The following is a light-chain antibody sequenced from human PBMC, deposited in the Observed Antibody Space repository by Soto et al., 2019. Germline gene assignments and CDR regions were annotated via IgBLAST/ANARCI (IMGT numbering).Light chain of an antibody. V-gene: IGKV1-39*01. CDR3: QQSYITPLT. CDR1: RSSGTY. Sequence: DIQMTQSPPSLSASVGDRVTITCRASRSSGTYLNWYHQKPGKAPKLLIYAASSLKSGVPSRFSGSGSGTDFTLTISSLQPEDLATYYCQQSYITPLTFGQGTRLEIK. J-gene: IGKJ5*01. CDR2: AAS.